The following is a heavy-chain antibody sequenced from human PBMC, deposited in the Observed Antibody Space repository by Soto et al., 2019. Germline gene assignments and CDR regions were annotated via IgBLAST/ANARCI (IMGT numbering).Heavy chain of an antibody. J-gene: IGHJ3*02. CDR2: ISSSSSYT. D-gene: IGHD6-6*01. CDR1: GFTFSDYY. V-gene: IGHV3-11*06. CDR3: ASDQYSSSSEFAFDN. Sequence: GGSLRLSCAASGFTFSDYYMSCIRQAPGKVLELFSYISSSSSYTNYADSVKGRFTISRDNAKNSLYLKMNSLRAEDTAVYYCASDQYSSSSEFAFDNWGQGTMVTVSS.